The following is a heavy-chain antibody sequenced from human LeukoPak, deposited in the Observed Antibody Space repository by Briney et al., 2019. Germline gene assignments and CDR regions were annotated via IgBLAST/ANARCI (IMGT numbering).Heavy chain of an antibody. V-gene: IGHV3-48*04. CDR1: GFTFSSYS. J-gene: IGHJ4*02. Sequence: GGSLRLSCAASGFTFSSYSMNWVRQAPGKGLEWVSYISSSSSTIYYADSVKGRFTISRDNTRNSLYLQMDSLRAEDTALYYCVREPGDYWGQGTLVTVSS. D-gene: IGHD1-14*01. CDR2: ISSSSSTI. CDR3: VREPGDY.